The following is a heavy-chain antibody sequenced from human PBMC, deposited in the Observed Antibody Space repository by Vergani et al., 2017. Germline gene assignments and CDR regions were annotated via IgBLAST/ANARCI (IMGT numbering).Heavy chain of an antibody. CDR2: INRNSGGT. D-gene: IGHD2-15*01. J-gene: IGHJ3*02. Sequence: QVQLVQSGAEVKKPGASVKVSCKASGYTFPGYYMHWVRQAPGQGLEWIGWINRNSGGTNYAQKFQGRVTMTRDTSICTGYMELRRMSSNNTAVYYCARQLGGGKGGYDAFDIWGQGTMVTVSS. CDR3: ARQLGGGKGGYDAFDI. V-gene: IGHV1-2*02. CDR1: GYTFPGYY.